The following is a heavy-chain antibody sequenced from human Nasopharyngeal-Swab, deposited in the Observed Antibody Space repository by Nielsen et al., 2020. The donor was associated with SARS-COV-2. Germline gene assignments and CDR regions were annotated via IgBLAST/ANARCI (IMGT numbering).Heavy chain of an antibody. CDR3: ARGAPLVAAAGTDYYYGMDV. CDR1: GFTFSSYS. CDR2: ISSSSSYI. V-gene: IGHV3-21*01. Sequence: GESLKISCAASGFTFSSYSMNWVRQAPGKGLEWVSSISSSSSYIYYADSVKGRFTISRDNAKNSLYLQMNSLRAEDTAVYYCARGAPLVAAAGTDYYYGMDVWGQGTTVTFSS. J-gene: IGHJ6*02. D-gene: IGHD6-13*01.